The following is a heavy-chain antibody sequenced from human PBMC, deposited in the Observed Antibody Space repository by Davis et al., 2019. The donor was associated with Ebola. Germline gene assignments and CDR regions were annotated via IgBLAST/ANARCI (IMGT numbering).Heavy chain of an antibody. V-gene: IGHV4-38-2*02. CDR2: IYLTGKT. J-gene: IGHJ5*02. CDR1: GGSISTYY. D-gene: IGHD3-22*01. Sequence: MPGGSLRLSCTVSGGSISTYYWGWIRQPPGKGLEWIGSIYLTGKTYYNPSLKSRITISVDTSKNQFSLKLSSVTAADTAVYFCAKAYDSSGYAWFGPWGQGTLVTVSS. CDR3: AKAYDSSGYAWFGP.